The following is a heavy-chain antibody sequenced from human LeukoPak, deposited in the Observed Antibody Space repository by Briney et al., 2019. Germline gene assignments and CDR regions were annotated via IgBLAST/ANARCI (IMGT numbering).Heavy chain of an antibody. Sequence: GGSLKLSCAASGFTFSGSAMHWVRQASGKGLEWVGRIRSKANSYATAYAASVKGRFTISRDDSKNTAYLQMNSLKTEDTAVYYYTRDSPFTYYDILTGCLWGQGTLVTVSS. V-gene: IGHV3-73*01. CDR3: TRDSPFTYYDILTGCL. J-gene: IGHJ4*02. D-gene: IGHD3-9*01. CDR2: IRSKANSYAT. CDR1: GFTFSGSA.